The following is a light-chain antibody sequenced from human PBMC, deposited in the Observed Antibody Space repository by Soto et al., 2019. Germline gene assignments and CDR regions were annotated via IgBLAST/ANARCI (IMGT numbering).Light chain of an antibody. CDR3: ETWHSSLSAPFL. CDR2: DDY. Sequence: QSVLRQPSSVSPAPGQKVRIPCSGIRSIIGINSVSWFQKFPGTAPKLLNYDDYTGASWIPDRFSGFKSGTSATLVIPGLQTGDEADYYCETWHSSLSAPFLFGQGT. CDR1: RSIIGINS. V-gene: IGLV1-51*01. J-gene: IGLJ2*01.